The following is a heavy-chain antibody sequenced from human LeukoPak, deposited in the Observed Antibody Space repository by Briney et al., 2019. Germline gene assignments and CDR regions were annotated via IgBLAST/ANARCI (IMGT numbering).Heavy chain of an antibody. CDR1: GGSISTYY. J-gene: IGHJ4*02. Sequence: PSETLSLTCTVSGGSISTYYWSWIRQPAGKGLEWIGRIYSSGDTDYNPSLKGRVTMSVDTSKNHFSLKLSSVTAADTAIYYCARDSGYYDSSGLNHFDYWGQGTLVTVSS. CDR3: ARDSGYYDSSGLNHFDY. CDR2: IYSSGDT. V-gene: IGHV4-4*07. D-gene: IGHD3-22*01.